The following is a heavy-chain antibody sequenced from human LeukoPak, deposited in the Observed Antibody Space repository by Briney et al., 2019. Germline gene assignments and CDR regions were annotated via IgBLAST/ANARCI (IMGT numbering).Heavy chain of an antibody. CDR2: ISSSGNTI. V-gene: IGHV3-48*04. D-gene: IGHD5-18*01. CDR3: ARLRGYSYGYGDY. CDR1: GFTFSRYS. Sequence: GGSLRLSCAASGFTFSRYSMNWLRQAPGGGVEWVSYISSSGNTIDYADSVKGRFTISRDNAKNSLYLQMVSLRAEDTAVYYCARLRGYSYGYGDYWGQGTLVTVSS. J-gene: IGHJ4*02.